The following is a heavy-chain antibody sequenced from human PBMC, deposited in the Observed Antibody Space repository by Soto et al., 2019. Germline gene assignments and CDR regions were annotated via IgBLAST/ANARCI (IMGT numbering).Heavy chain of an antibody. D-gene: IGHD3-10*02. V-gene: IGHV4-34*01. J-gene: IGHJ6*02. Sequence: SETLSLTCAVYGGSFSGYYWSWIRQPPGKGLEWIGEINHSGSTNYNPSLKSRVTISVDTSKNQFSLKLSSVTAADTAVYYCGVTRYVPYYGMDVWGQGTTVTVSS. CDR2: INHSGST. CDR1: GGSFSGYY. CDR3: GVTRYVPYYGMDV.